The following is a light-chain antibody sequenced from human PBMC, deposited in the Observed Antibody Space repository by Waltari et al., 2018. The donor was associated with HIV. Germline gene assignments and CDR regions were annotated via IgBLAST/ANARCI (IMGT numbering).Light chain of an antibody. V-gene: IGLV2-14*01. CDR2: EVT. CDR3: SSYTSTTTIV. J-gene: IGLJ2*01. CDR1: NSDVGGYNF. Sequence: QSALTQPASVSGSPGQSITISCTGTNSDVGGYNFVSWYQQHPGKAPKLLIFEVTNRPSGISSRFSGSKSGNTAAMTISGLQAEDEADYYCSSYTSTTTIVFGGGTK.